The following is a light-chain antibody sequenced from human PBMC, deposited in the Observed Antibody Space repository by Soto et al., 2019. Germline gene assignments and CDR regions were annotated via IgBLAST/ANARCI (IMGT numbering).Light chain of an antibody. CDR3: QQVNSYPLT. J-gene: IGKJ4*01. Sequence: DIQFTQSPSFLSASVGDRVTITCRASQDISNYLAWYQQKPGKAPKFLIYGTSTLQSGVPSRFSGSGSGTEFTITISSLQPEDFANYYCQQVNSYPLTFGGGTKVDI. V-gene: IGKV1-9*01. CDR2: GTS. CDR1: QDISNY.